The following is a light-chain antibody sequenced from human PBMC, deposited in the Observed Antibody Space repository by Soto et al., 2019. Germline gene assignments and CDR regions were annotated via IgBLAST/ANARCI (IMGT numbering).Light chain of an antibody. V-gene: IGLV2-8*01. Sequence: QSALTQPPSASGSPGQSVTISCTGTSSDVGAYNFVSWYQHHPGKAPKFMIYEVHKRPSGVPDRVSGSKSDNTASLTVSGLQAEDEADYYCSSYAGRGAWVFGGGTQLTVL. J-gene: IGLJ3*02. CDR2: EVH. CDR3: SSYAGRGAWV. CDR1: SSDVGAYNF.